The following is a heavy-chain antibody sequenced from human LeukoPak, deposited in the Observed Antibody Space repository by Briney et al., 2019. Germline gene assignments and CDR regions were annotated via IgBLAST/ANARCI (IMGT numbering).Heavy chain of an antibody. Sequence: PGGSLRLSCAASGFTFSSYAMHWVRQAPGKGLEWVAVISYDGSNKYYADSVKGRFTISRDNAKNSLYLQMNSLRAEDTAVYYCARAAALIRDAFDIWGQGTMVTVSS. CDR1: GFTFSSYA. J-gene: IGHJ3*02. CDR2: ISYDGSNK. D-gene: IGHD2-15*01. CDR3: ARAAALIRDAFDI. V-gene: IGHV3-30-3*01.